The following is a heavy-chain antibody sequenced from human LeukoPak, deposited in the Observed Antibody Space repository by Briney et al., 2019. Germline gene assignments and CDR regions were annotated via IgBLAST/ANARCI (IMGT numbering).Heavy chain of an antibody. V-gene: IGHV3-66*04. D-gene: IGHD6-13*01. CDR3: ARLSIAAAGTFDY. CDR1: GFTFSHAL. J-gene: IGHJ4*02. Sequence: GGSLRLSCRGSGFTFSHALMTWVRQAPGKGLEWVSVIYSGGSTYYADSVKGRFTISRDNSKNTLYLQMNSLRAEDTAVYYCARLSIAAAGTFDYWGQGTLVTVSS. CDR2: IYSGGST.